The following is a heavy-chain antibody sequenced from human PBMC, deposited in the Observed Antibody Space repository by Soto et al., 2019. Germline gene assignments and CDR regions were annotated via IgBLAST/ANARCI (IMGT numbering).Heavy chain of an antibody. CDR3: AVGYCGGDCYGMGNAPDY. D-gene: IGHD2-21*02. CDR2: INAGNGNT. Sequence: QVQLVQSGAEVKKPGASVKVSCKASGYTFTSYAMHWVRQAPGQRLEWMGWINAGNGNTKYSQKFQGRVTITRDTSASTAYMELSSLRSEDTAVYYCAVGYCGGDCYGMGNAPDYWGQGTLVTVSS. CDR1: GYTFTSYA. V-gene: IGHV1-3*01. J-gene: IGHJ4*02.